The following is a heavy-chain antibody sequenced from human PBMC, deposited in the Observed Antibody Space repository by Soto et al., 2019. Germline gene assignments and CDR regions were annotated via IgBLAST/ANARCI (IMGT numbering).Heavy chain of an antibody. J-gene: IGHJ5*02. CDR2: ISAYNGNT. V-gene: IGHV1-18*01. CDR3: ARMTTSPNWFDP. D-gene: IGHD4-4*01. CDR1: GYTFTSYG. Sequence: ASVKVSCKASGYTFTSYGISWVRQAPGQGLEWMGWISAYNGNTNYAQKLQGRVTLTTDTSTSTAYMELRSLRSDDTAVYYCARMTTSPNWFDPWGQGTLVTVSS.